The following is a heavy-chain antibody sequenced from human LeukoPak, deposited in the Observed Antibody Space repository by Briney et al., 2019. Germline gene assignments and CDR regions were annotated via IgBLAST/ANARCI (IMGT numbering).Heavy chain of an antibody. Sequence: SQTLSLTCTVSGGSISSGGYYWSWIRQPPGKGLEWIGYIYYSGSTNYNPSLKSRVTISVDTSKNQFSLKLSSVTAADTAVYYCARPNSSSWYYFDYWGQGTLVTVSS. CDR2: IYYSGST. CDR3: ARPNSSSWYYFDY. D-gene: IGHD6-13*01. CDR1: GGSISSGGYY. V-gene: IGHV4-61*08. J-gene: IGHJ4*02.